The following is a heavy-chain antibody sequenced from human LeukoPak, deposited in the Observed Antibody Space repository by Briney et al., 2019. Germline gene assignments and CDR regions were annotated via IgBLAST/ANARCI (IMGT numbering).Heavy chain of an antibody. CDR3: ARGSPASV. CDR1: AFTFSSYW. Sequence: PGGSLRLSCAASAFTFSSYWMHWVRQAPGKGLVWVSRINADGRATNYADSVKGRFTISRDNAENPLYLQMNSLKAEDTAVYYCARGSPASVWGQGALVTVSS. CDR2: INADGRAT. D-gene: IGHD2-2*01. V-gene: IGHV3-74*01. J-gene: IGHJ4*02.